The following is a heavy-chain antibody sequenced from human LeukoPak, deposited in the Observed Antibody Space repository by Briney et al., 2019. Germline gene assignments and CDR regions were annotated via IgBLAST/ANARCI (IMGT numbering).Heavy chain of an antibody. Sequence: GGSLRLSCAASGFTVSSNYMSWVRQAPGKGLEWVSVMYSGGSTYYADSVKGRFTISRDNSKNTLYLQMNSLRAEDTAVYYCARGLDYYDSSGLGYWGQGTLLTVSS. CDR2: MYSGGST. CDR3: ARGLDYYDSSGLGY. CDR1: GFTVSSNY. V-gene: IGHV3-53*01. D-gene: IGHD3-22*01. J-gene: IGHJ4*02.